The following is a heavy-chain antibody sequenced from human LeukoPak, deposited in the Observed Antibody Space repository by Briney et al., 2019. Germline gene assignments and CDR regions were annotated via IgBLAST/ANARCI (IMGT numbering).Heavy chain of an antibody. CDR1: GFTFSDYW. CDR2: ISSDGDTT. Sequence: GGSLRLSCVASGFTFSDYWIHWVRHAPGKGLVWVSRISSDGDTTNYADSVKGRSTIFRDNAKNTLYLQMNSLRAEDTAVYYCAKGISYYFDYWGQGILVTVSS. CDR3: AKGISYYFDY. V-gene: IGHV3-74*01. D-gene: IGHD6-6*01. J-gene: IGHJ4*02.